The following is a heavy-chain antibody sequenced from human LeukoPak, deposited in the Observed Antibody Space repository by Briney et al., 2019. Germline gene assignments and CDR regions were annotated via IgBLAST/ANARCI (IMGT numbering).Heavy chain of an antibody. D-gene: IGHD2-21*01. J-gene: IGHJ4*02. Sequence: SEPLSLTCTVSGGSISSYYWSWIRQPPGKGLEWIGYIYYSGSTNYNPSLKSRVTISVDTSKNQFSLKLSSVTAADTAVYYCARDSLFDSLAYWGQGALVTVSS. CDR3: ARDSLFDSLAY. CDR2: IYYSGST. V-gene: IGHV4-59*01. CDR1: GGSISSYY.